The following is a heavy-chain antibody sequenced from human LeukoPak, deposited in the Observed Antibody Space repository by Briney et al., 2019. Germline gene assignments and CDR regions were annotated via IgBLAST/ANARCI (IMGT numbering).Heavy chain of an antibody. V-gene: IGHV1-8*01. Sequence: GASVKVSCKASGYTFTSYDINWVRQATGQGLEWMGWMNPNSGNTGYAQKFQGRVTMTRNTPISTAYMELSSLRSEDTAVYYCARGYCSSTSCYPYYYYYYGMDVWGQGTTVTVSS. CDR3: ARGYCSSTSCYPYYYYYYGMDV. CDR2: MNPNSGNT. CDR1: GYTFTSYD. D-gene: IGHD2-2*01. J-gene: IGHJ6*02.